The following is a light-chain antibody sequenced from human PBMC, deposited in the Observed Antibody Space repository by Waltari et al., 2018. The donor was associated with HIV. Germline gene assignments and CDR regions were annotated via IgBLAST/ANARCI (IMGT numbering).Light chain of an antibody. V-gene: IGLV2-11*01. CDR2: DVS. CDR3: CSYAGVSTYVL. J-gene: IGLJ2*01. Sequence: QSALTQPRSVSGSPGQSVTISCTGTSSDVGGYKYVSWYQQHPGKAPKLMIYDVSKRPSGVPDRFSGSKSGNTASLTISGLQAEDEGDYYCCSYAGVSTYVLFGGGTKLTVL. CDR1: SSDVGGYKY.